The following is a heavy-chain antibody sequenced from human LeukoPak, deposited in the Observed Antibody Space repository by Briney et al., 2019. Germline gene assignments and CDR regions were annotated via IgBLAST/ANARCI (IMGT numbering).Heavy chain of an antibody. D-gene: IGHD2-21*02. V-gene: IGHV3-30-3*01. CDR1: GFTFSSYA. CDR3: ARDGYGTDCGGDCKYFDY. J-gene: IGHJ4*02. Sequence: PGGSLRLSCAASGFTFSSYAMHWVRQAPGKGLEWVAVISNDGSNKYYADSVKGRFTISRDNSKNTLYLQMNSLRAEDTAVYYCARDGYGTDCGGDCKYFDYWGQGTLVTVSS. CDR2: ISNDGSNK.